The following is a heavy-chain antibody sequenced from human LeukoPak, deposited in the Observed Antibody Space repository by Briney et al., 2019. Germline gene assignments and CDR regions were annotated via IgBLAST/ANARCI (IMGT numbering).Heavy chain of an antibody. CDR2: IRYDGSNK. Sequence: GGSLRLSCAASGFTFSSYGMHWVRQAPGQGVEWVAFIRYDGSNKYYADSVKGRFTISRDNSKNTLYLQMNSLRAEDTAVYYCAKDSYSSSWYVSDPRFDYWGQGTLVTVSS. CDR1: GFTFSSYG. J-gene: IGHJ4*02. V-gene: IGHV3-30*02. CDR3: AKDSYSSSWYVSDPRFDY. D-gene: IGHD6-13*01.